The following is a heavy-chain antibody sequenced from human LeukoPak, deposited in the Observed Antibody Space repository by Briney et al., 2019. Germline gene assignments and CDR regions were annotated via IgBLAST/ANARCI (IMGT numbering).Heavy chain of an antibody. CDR1: GFTFSSNW. J-gene: IGHJ4*02. Sequence: GGSLRLSCAASGFTFSSNWMHWVRQAPGKGLEWVSAISGSGGSTYYADSVKGRFTVSRDNSKNTLYLQMNSLRAEDTAVYYCAKGGVVPAADIVVVVAASYYFDYWGQGTLVTVSS. D-gene: IGHD2-15*01. V-gene: IGHV3-23*01. CDR2: ISGSGGST. CDR3: AKGGVVPAADIVVVVAASYYFDY.